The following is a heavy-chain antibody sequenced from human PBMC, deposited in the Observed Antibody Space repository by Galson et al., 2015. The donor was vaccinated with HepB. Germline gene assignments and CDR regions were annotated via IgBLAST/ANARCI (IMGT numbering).Heavy chain of an antibody. V-gene: IGHV3-23*01. CDR3: AKVPHRVGATLFDY. D-gene: IGHD1-26*01. CDR2: ISGSGGST. CDR1: GFTFSSYA. Sequence: SLRLSCAASGFTFSSYATSWVRQAPGKGLEWVSAISGSGGSTYYADSVKGRFTISRDNSKNTLYLQMNSLRAEDTAVYYCAKVPHRVGATLFDYWGQGTLVTVSS. J-gene: IGHJ4*02.